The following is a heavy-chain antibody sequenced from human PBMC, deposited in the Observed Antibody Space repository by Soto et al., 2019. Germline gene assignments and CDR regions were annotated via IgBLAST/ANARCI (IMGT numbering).Heavy chain of an antibody. J-gene: IGHJ6*02. Sequence: GASVKVSCKVSGYTLTELSMHWVRQAPGKGLEWMGGFDPEDGETIYAQKFQGRVTMTEDTSTDTAYMELSSLRSEDTAVYYCATDLITMVRERQENHYYYGMDVWGQGTTVTVSS. CDR3: ATDLITMVRERQENHYYYGMDV. CDR1: GYTLTELS. V-gene: IGHV1-24*01. D-gene: IGHD3-10*01. CDR2: FDPEDGET.